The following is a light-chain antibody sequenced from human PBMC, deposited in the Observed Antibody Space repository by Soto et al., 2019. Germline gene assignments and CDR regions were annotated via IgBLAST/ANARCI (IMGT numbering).Light chain of an antibody. CDR2: DAS. J-gene: IGKJ3*01. Sequence: EIVMTQSPATLSVSPGERATLSCRASQSVSSYLAWYQQKPGQAPRLLIYDASNRATGIPARFSGSGSGTDFTLTISSLEPEDFADYYCQQYGTSPFTFGPGTKVDI. V-gene: IGKV3-11*01. CDR3: QQYGTSPFT. CDR1: QSVSSY.